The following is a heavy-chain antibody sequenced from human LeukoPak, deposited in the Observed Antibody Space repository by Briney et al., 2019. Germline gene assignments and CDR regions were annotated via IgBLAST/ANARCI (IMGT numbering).Heavy chain of an antibody. V-gene: IGHV4-59*01. CDR3: VRNSIGRRTVHY. J-gene: IGHJ4*02. CDR2: IYDSGSS. CDR1: GGFLSSYY. Sequence: KASETLSLTCSVAGGFLSSYYWSWIRQPPGKGLEWIGYIYDSGSSNYNPSLKSRVTMSVDTSKNQFSLKLSSVTAADTAVYYCVRNSIGRRTVHYWGQGTLVTVSS. D-gene: IGHD1-7*01.